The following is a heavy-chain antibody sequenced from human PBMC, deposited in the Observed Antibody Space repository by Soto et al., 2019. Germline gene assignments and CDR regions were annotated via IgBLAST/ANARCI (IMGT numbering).Heavy chain of an antibody. Sequence: EVQLVESGGGSVQPGESLRLSCAASGFPFSSYWIHWVRQAPGKGLVWVSRVKYDGTITNYADSLRGRLTISRDNAKNTVYRQMNSLRVEDTAVYYCARGAQGENYVDVWGKGTTVTVSS. V-gene: IGHV3-74*01. CDR3: ARGAQGENYVDV. J-gene: IGHJ6*04. CDR2: VKYDGTIT. D-gene: IGHD3-16*01. CDR1: GFPFSSYW.